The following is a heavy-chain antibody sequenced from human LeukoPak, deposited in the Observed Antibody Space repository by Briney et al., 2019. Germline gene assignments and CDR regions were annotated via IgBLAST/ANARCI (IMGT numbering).Heavy chain of an antibody. CDR3: AIREIAAAGTGPYFDY. Sequence: PGGSLRLSCAASGFTFSSYGMSWVRQAPGKGLEWVSAISGSGGSTYYADSVKGRFTISRDNSKNTLYLQMNSLRAEDTAVYYCAIREIAAAGTGPYFDYWGQGTLVTVSS. CDR2: ISGSGGST. J-gene: IGHJ4*02. CDR1: GFTFSSYG. V-gene: IGHV3-23*01. D-gene: IGHD6-13*01.